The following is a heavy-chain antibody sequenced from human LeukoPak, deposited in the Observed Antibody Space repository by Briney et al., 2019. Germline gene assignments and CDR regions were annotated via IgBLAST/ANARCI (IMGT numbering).Heavy chain of an antibody. J-gene: IGHJ4*02. Sequence: SETLSLTCAVYGGSFSGYYWSWIRQPPGKGLEWIGEINHSGSTNYNPSLKSRVTISGDTSKNQFSLKLSSVTAADTAVYYCARVVRDRGVKGGYYFDYWGQGTLVTVSS. CDR1: GGSFSGYY. CDR2: INHSGST. CDR3: ARVVRDRGVKGGYYFDY. D-gene: IGHD3-10*01. V-gene: IGHV4-34*01.